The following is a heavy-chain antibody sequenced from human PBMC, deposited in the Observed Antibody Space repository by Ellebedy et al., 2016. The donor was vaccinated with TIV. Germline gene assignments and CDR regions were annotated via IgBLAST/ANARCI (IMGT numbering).Heavy chain of an antibody. CDR2: IYSGGST. Sequence: GESLKISCAASGFTVSSNYMSWVRQAPGKGLEWVSVIYSGGSTYYADSVKGRFTISRDNSKNTLYLQMSSLRPEDTAVYYCARGQVATIKCAFDIWGQGTMVTVSS. CDR1: GFTVSSNY. D-gene: IGHD5-24*01. CDR3: ARGQVATIKCAFDI. J-gene: IGHJ3*02. V-gene: IGHV3-66*01.